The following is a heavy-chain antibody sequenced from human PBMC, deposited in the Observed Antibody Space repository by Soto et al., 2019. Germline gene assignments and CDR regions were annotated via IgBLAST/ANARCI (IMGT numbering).Heavy chain of an antibody. D-gene: IGHD2-15*01. J-gene: IGHJ3*02. V-gene: IGHV4-31*03. CDR2: TYYSGST. CDR1: GGSISSGGTY. CDR3: ARDGRLGYGAFDI. Sequence: QVQLQESGPGLVRPSQTLSLTCTVSGGSISSGGTYWSWIRQLPGKGLEWMGYTYYSGSTHNNPSLKSRVTISVDTSKNQFSLKLSSVTAADTAVYYCARDGRLGYGAFDIWGQGTMVTVSS.